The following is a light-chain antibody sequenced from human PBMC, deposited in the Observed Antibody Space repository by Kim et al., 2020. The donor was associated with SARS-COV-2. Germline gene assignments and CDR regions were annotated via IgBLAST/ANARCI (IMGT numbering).Light chain of an antibody. Sequence: DIQLTQSPSFLSASVGDRVTITCRASQGISSYLAWYQQKPGKAPKLLIYAASTLQSGVPSRFSGSGSGTEFTLTISSLQPEDFATDYCQQLNSYPRPFGQGTKVDIK. V-gene: IGKV1-9*01. CDR3: QQLNSYPRP. J-gene: IGKJ1*01. CDR2: AAS. CDR1: QGISSY.